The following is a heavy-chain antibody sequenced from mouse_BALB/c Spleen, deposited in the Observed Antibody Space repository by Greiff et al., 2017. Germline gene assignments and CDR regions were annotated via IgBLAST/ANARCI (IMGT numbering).Heavy chain of an antibody. Sequence: EVMLVESGGGLVKPGGSLKLSCAASGFTFSSYAMSWVRQTPEKRLEWVASISSGGSTYYPDSVKGRFTISRDNARNILYLQMSSLRSEDTAMYYCAREELDDYFAYWGQGTLVTVSA. CDR1: GFTFSSYA. CDR3: AREELDDYFAY. J-gene: IGHJ3*01. V-gene: IGHV5-6-5*01. CDR2: ISSGGST. D-gene: IGHD2-4*01.